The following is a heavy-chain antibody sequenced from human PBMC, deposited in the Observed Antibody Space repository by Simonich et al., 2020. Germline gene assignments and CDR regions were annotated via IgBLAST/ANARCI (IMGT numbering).Heavy chain of an antibody. CDR2: INHSGRT. J-gene: IGHJ3*02. Sequence: QVQLQQWGAGLLKPSETLSLTCAVYGGSFSGYYWSWIRPPPGKGLEWIGEINHSGRTTYNPSLKSRVTISVDTSKNQFSLKLSSVTAADTAVYYCARGKGWKNAFDIWGQGTMVTVSS. D-gene: IGHD1-1*01. CDR1: GGSFSGYY. V-gene: IGHV4-34*01. CDR3: ARGKGWKNAFDI.